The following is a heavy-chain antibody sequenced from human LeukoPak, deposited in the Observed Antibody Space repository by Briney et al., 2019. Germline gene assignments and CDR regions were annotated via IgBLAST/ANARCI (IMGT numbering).Heavy chain of an antibody. D-gene: IGHD6-13*01. CDR3: AREGFQVMAAAAGTGYYFDY. Sequence: GGSLRLSCAASGFTFSSYGMHWVRQAPGKGLEWVAFIRYDGSNKYYADSVKGRFTISRDNSKNTPYLQMNSLRAEDTAVYYCAREGFQVMAAAAGTGYYFDYWGQGTLVTVSS. V-gene: IGHV3-30*02. CDR2: IRYDGSNK. CDR1: GFTFSSYG. J-gene: IGHJ4*02.